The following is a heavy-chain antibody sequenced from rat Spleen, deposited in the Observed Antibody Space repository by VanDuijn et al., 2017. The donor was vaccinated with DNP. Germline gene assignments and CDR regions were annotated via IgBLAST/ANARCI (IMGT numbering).Heavy chain of an antibody. Sequence: EVQLQESGPGLVKTSQSLSLTCSVTGYSITSNYWGWIRKFPGNRMEWIGHISYSGSTSYNPSLKSRISITRDTSKNQFFRQLNSVTTEDTATYYCARADYSSYPFAYWGQGTLVTVSS. CDR3: ARADYSSYPFAY. V-gene: IGHV3-1*01. CDR2: ISYSGST. J-gene: IGHJ3*01. CDR1: GYSITSNY. D-gene: IGHD1-2*01.